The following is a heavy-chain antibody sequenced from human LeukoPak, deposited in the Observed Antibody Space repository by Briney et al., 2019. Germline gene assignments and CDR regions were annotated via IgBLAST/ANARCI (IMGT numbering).Heavy chain of an antibody. CDR3: AGVLGVRDLAYFDY. CDR2: IRSDGSST. V-gene: IGHV3-74*01. Sequence: GGSLRLSCAASGFTFNTYWMLWVRQAPGKGLVWVSRIRSDGSSTSYADSVRGRFTISRDNAKNTLYLQMNSLRAEDTAVYYCAGVLGVRDLAYFDYWGHGTLVTVSS. D-gene: IGHD3-10*01. CDR1: GFTFNTYW. J-gene: IGHJ4*01.